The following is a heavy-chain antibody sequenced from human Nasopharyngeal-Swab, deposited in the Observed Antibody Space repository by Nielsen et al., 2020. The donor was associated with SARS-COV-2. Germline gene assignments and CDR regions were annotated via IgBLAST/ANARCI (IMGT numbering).Heavy chain of an antibody. CDR2: IIPIFGTA. V-gene: IGHV1-69*01. Sequence: VRQAPGQGLEWMGGIIPIFGTANYAQKFQGRVTITADESTSTAYMELSSLRSEDTAVYYCARGAGSGYDWVYYYYYMDVWGKGTTVTVSS. D-gene: IGHD5-12*01. CDR3: ARGAGSGYDWVYYYYYMDV. J-gene: IGHJ6*03.